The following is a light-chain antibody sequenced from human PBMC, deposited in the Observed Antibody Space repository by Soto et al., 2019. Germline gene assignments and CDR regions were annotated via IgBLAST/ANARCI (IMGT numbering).Light chain of an antibody. Sequence: DIQMTQSPSSLSASVGDRVTITCRASQSISTYLNWYQQKPGKAPKFLIYAASSLQSGVPSRFSGSGSGTEFTLTISSLQPEDFAIYYCQQSYSTLPLTFGGGTRVEIK. CDR3: QQSYSTLPLT. CDR1: QSISTY. V-gene: IGKV1-39*01. J-gene: IGKJ4*01. CDR2: AAS.